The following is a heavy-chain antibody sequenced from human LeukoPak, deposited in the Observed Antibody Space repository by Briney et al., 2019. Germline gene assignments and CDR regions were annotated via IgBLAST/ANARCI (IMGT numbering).Heavy chain of an antibody. CDR1: GYTFTGYY. J-gene: IGHJ3*02. CDR2: INPNSGGT. CDR3: ASGDYCSIITCPELDAFDI. Sequence: ASVKVSCKASGYTFTGYYMHWVRQAPGQGLEWMGWINPNSGGTNYAQKFQGRVTMTRDTSISTAYMELSRLRSDDTAVYYCASGDYCSIITCPELDAFDIWGHGTMVTVSS. V-gene: IGHV1-2*02. D-gene: IGHD2/OR15-2a*01.